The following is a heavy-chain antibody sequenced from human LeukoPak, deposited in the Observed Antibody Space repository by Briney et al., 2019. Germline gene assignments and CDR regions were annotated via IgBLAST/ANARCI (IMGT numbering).Heavy chain of an antibody. V-gene: IGHV3-21*01. J-gene: IGHJ4*02. CDR1: GGSISSSN. Sequence: NPSGTLSLTCAVSGGSISSSNWWSWVRQAPGQGLEWVSSISSSGSYIYFADSLKGRFTISRDNAKNSLYLQMNSLRAEDTAVYYCARDRYRIAVAPDYWGQGTLVTVSS. CDR3: ARDRYRIAVAPDY. CDR2: ISSSGSYI. D-gene: IGHD6-19*01.